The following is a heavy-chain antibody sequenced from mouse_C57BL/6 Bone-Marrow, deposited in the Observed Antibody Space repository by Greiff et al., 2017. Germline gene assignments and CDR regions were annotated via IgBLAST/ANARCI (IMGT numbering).Heavy chain of an antibody. CDR1: GFTFSSYA. Sequence: EVMLVESGGGLVKPGGSLKLSCAASGFTFSSYAMSWVRQTPEKRLEWVATISDGGSYTYYPDNVKGRFTISRDNAKNNLYLQMSHLKSEDTAMYYCARDAYYYGSPYYFDYGGQGTTLTVSS. D-gene: IGHD1-1*01. J-gene: IGHJ2*01. CDR2: ISDGGSYT. CDR3: ARDAYYYGSPYYFDY. V-gene: IGHV5-4*01.